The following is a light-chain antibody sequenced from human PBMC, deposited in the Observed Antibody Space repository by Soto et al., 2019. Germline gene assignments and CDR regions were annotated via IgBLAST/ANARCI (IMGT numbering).Light chain of an antibody. CDR3: QTWGTGIQV. CDR2: LNSDGSH. J-gene: IGLJ2*01. CDR1: SGHISYA. Sequence: QLVLTQSPSASAYLGASVELTCTLSSGHISYAIAWHQQRPEKGPRYLMKLNSDGSHSKGDGIPDRFSGSSSGAERYLTISSLQSEDEADYYCQTWGTGIQVFGGGTKVTVL. V-gene: IGLV4-69*01.